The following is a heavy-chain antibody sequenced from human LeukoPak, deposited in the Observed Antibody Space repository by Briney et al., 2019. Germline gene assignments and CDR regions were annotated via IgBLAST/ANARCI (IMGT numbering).Heavy chain of an antibody. Sequence: KPSETLSLTCAVYGGSFSGYYWSWIRQPPGKGLEWIGEINHSGSTNYNPSLKSRVTISVDTSKNQFSLKLSSVTAADTAVYYCARVIGSSDLIDYWGQGTLVTVSS. J-gene: IGHJ4*02. CDR2: INHSGST. D-gene: IGHD6-6*01. CDR3: ARVIGSSDLIDY. CDR1: GGSFSGYY. V-gene: IGHV4-34*01.